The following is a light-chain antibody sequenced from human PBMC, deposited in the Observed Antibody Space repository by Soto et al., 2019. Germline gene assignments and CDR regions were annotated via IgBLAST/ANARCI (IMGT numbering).Light chain of an antibody. CDR1: QSVSSTY. Sequence: EIVLTQSPGTLSLSPGERATLSCRASQSVSSTYLGWYQQKPGQAPRLLIYGALSRATGIPDRFSGSGSGTDYTLTITRLEPEDFAVYYYQHYGSSPYTFGQGTKLEIK. CDR2: GAL. CDR3: QHYGSSPYT. J-gene: IGKJ2*01. V-gene: IGKV3-20*01.